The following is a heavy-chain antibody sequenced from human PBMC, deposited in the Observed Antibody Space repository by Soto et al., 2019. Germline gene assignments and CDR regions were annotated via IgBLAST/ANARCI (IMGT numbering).Heavy chain of an antibody. CDR2: INHSGST. CDR1: SGSVSGYY. CDR3: ARGREGSDPHYYNSVMGV. V-gene: IGHV4-34*01. Sequence: SETLSLTCAVYSGSVSGYYWSWIRQHPGKGLEWIGEINHSGSTNYNPSLKSRVTISVDTSKNQFSLKQSSVTAADTAVYYCARGREGSDPHYYNSVMGVLVHGTTV. J-gene: IGHJ6*02.